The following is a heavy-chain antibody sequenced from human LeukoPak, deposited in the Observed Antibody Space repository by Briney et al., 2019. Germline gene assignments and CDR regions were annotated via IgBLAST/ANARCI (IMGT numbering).Heavy chain of an antibody. V-gene: IGHV3-49*04. Sequence: PGRSLRLSCTASGFTFGDYAMSWVRQAPGKGLEWVSFIRSKAYGGTTEYAASVKGRFSISRDDSKSIAYLRMNSLKTEDTAVYYCTNYDYGDSNTFDIWGQGTMVTVSS. D-gene: IGHD4-17*01. CDR2: IRSKAYGGTT. CDR3: TNYDYGDSNTFDI. CDR1: GFTFGDYA. J-gene: IGHJ3*02.